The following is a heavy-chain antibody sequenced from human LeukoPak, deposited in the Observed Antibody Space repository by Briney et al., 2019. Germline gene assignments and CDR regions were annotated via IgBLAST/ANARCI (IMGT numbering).Heavy chain of an antibody. CDR1: GGSISSSSYY. Sequence: PSGTLSLTCPVSGGSISSSSYYWGWIRQPPGKGREWIGSIYYSGNTYYNPSLESRVTISVDTSKNQFSLKLSSVTAADTAVYYCARAGSSGYDWFDPWGQGTLVTVSS. D-gene: IGHD3-22*01. V-gene: IGHV4-39*07. CDR2: IYYSGNT. J-gene: IGHJ5*02. CDR3: ARAGSSGYDWFDP.